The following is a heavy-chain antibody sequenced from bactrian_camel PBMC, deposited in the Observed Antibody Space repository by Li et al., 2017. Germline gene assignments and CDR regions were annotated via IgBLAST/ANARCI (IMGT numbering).Heavy chain of an antibody. CDR2: IYSDGINT. D-gene: IGHD3*01. CDR3: VREGYVDNDPDHRFNY. J-gene: IGHJ4*01. Sequence: HVQLVESGGGTVRPGNSLRISCEASGFTFGESWMFWVRQAPGKNLEWVSSIYSDGINTYYADAVKGRFTISRDIAKNTVYLRMNSLKPEDTAVYYCVREGYVDNDPDHRFNYWGQGTQVTVS. V-gene: IGHV3S6*01. CDR1: GFTFGESW.